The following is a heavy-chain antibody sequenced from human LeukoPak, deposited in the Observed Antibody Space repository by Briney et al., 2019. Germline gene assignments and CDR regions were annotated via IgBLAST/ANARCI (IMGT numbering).Heavy chain of an antibody. CDR1: GFTFSTYG. Sequence: TGGSLRLSCVASGFTFSTYGMHWVRQAPGKGLEWVAVMSHDGGIEKYADSVKGRFTISRDNSKKTLYLQMNSLRSDDAAVYYCARAKIIHSITHMDVWGQGTTVTVSS. CDR2: MSHDGGIE. D-gene: IGHD2/OR15-2a*01. J-gene: IGHJ6*02. V-gene: IGHV3-30*03. CDR3: ARAKIIHSITHMDV.